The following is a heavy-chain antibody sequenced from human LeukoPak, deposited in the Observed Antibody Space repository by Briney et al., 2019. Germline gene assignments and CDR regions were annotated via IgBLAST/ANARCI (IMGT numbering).Heavy chain of an antibody. CDR1: GFTFDDYA. CDR2: ISWNSGSI. J-gene: IGHJ4*02. D-gene: IGHD5-12*01. V-gene: IGHV3-9*01. CDR3: AKDTGHVATRTAAFDY. Sequence: PGRSLRLSCAASGFTFDDYAMHWVRQAPGKGLEWVSGISWNSGSIGYADSVKGRFTISRDNAKNSLYLQMNSLRAEDTALYYCAKDTGHVATRTAAFDYWGQGTLVTASS.